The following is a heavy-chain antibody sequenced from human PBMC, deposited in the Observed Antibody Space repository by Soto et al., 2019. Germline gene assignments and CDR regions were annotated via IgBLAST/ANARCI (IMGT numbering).Heavy chain of an antibody. CDR1: GFIFSTQA. D-gene: IGHD3-3*01. CDR2: ISASGAGT. J-gene: IGHJ4*02. V-gene: IGHV3-23*01. Sequence: GGSLRLSCAASGFIFSTQAMNWVRQAPGKGLEWVATISASGAGTYYADSVKGRFTISRDNSKNTLYLQMSSLRVEDTGIYYCANQGGSLDDFWGNYYPIDYWGQGTLVTVSS. CDR3: ANQGGSLDDFWGNYYPIDY.